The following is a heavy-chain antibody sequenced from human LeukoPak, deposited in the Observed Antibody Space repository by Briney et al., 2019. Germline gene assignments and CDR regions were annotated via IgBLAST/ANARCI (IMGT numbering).Heavy chain of an antibody. CDR3: ASPHDTAMAFDY. CDR1: GGTFSSYA. V-gene: IGHV1-69*13. CDR2: IIPIFGTA. J-gene: IGHJ4*02. D-gene: IGHD5-18*01. Sequence: SVKVSCKASGGTFSSYAISWVRQAPGQGLEWMGGIIPIFGTANYAQKFQGRVTITADESTSTAYMELSSLRSEDTAVYYCASPHDTAMAFDYWGQGTLVTVSS.